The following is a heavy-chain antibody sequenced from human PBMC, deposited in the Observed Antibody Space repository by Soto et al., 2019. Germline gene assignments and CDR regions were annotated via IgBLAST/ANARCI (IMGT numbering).Heavy chain of an antibody. CDR2: ISYSGATT. D-gene: IGHD3-10*01. J-gene: IGHJ4*02. V-gene: IGHV3-23*01. Sequence: PGGSLRLSCAASGFIFSSYAMTWVRQAPGKGLEWVSSISYSGATTYYADSVKGRFSVSRDNSKNRLFLQMNSLRAEDTALYYCVKDPLRGYYFDFWGQGTPVTVSS. CDR1: GFIFSSYA. CDR3: VKDPLRGYYFDF.